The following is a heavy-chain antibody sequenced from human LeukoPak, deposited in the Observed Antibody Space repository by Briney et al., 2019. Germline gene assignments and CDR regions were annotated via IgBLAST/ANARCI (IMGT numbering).Heavy chain of an antibody. CDR3: ARGKMNGDDFDY. CDR1: GYTFTGYY. D-gene: IGHD4-17*01. Sequence: ASVKVSCKASGYTFTGYYMHWVRQAPGQGLEWMGWINPNSGTNYAQEFQGRVTMTGDTSISTAYMELSRLRSDDTAVCYCARGKMNGDDFDYWGQGTLVTVSS. V-gene: IGHV1-2*02. CDR2: INPNSGT. J-gene: IGHJ4*02.